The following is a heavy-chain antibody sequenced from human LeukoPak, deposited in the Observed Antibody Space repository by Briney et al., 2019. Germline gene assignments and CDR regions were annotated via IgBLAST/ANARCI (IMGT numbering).Heavy chain of an antibody. CDR2: IKQDGSEK. CDR1: GFTFDDYA. D-gene: IGHD3-22*01. Sequence: GGSLRLSCAASGFTFDDYAMHWVRQAPGKGLEWVANIKQDGSEKYYVDSVKGRFIISRDNAKNSLYLQMNSLRAEDTAVYYCARTLFPTYYDSSGYPFDYWGQGTLVTVSS. J-gene: IGHJ4*02. V-gene: IGHV3-7*01. CDR3: ARTLFPTYYDSSGYPFDY.